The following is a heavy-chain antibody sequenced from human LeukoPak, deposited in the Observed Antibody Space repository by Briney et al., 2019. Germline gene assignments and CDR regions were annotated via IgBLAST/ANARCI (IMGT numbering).Heavy chain of an antibody. CDR2: ISYDGSNK. Sequence: GGSLRLSCAASGFTFSSYAMSWVRQAPGKGLEWVAVISYDGSNKYYADSVKGRFTISRDNSKNTLYLQMNSLRAEDTAVYYCASSIGYYYDSSGPAFDYWGQGTLVTVSS. J-gene: IGHJ4*02. D-gene: IGHD3-22*01. CDR1: GFTFSSYA. V-gene: IGHV3-30*04. CDR3: ASSIGYYYDSSGPAFDY.